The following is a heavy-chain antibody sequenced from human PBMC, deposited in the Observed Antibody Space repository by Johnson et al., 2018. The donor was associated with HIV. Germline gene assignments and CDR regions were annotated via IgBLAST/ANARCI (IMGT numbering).Heavy chain of an antibody. CDR1: GFIISSYW. V-gene: IGHV3-48*04. D-gene: IGHD4-23*01. J-gene: IGHJ3*02. CDR2: ISSSGSTI. CDR3: AREQYGGNSNAGDGFDI. Sequence: EVQLVESGGGLVQPVGSLRLSCAASGFIISSYWMTWVRQAPGKGLEYVSAISSSGSTIYYADSVKGRFTISRDNAKNSLYLQMNSLRAEDTAVYYCAREQYGGNSNAGDGFDIWGQGTMVTVSS.